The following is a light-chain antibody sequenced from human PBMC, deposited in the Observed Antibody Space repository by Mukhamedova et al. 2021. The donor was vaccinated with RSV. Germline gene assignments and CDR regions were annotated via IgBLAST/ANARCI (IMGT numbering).Light chain of an antibody. CDR3: QQHHTSYT. CDR2: KAS. V-gene: IGKV1-5*03. J-gene: IGKJ2*01. Sequence: WYQRRVHGKAPKLLIYKASNLQSGVPSRFSGSGSGTEFTLTISSLQPDDFATYYCQQHHTSYTFGQGTKLEFK.